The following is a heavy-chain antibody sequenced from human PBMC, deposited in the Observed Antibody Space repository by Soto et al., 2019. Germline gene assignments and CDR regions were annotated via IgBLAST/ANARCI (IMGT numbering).Heavy chain of an antibody. CDR2: ISDDAASI. D-gene: IGHD1-1*01. CDR3: TRGPRPSSTGTGAF. CDR1: GFAFVSYW. Sequence: VQLVESGGGLVQPGGSSRLSCFASGFAFVSYWMHWVRQAPGQGLAWVARISDDAASIDYATSVKCRFPIARDNAQNTLFLEMKDLRGDDTGIYYCTRGPRPSSTGTGAFWGRGVLVAVSS. V-gene: IGHV3-74*01. J-gene: IGHJ4*02.